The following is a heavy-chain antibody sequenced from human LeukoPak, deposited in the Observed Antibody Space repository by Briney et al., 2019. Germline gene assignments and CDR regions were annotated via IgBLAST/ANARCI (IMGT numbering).Heavy chain of an antibody. D-gene: IGHD3-22*01. Sequence: GASVKVSCKASGYTFTSYGISWVRQAPGQGLEWMGWISAYNGNTNYAQKLQGRVTMTTDTSTSTAYMELSRLRSDDTAVYYCARREGSSGYYPLDYWGQGTLVTVSS. V-gene: IGHV1-18*01. CDR3: ARREGSSGYYPLDY. J-gene: IGHJ4*02. CDR1: GYTFTSYG. CDR2: ISAYNGNT.